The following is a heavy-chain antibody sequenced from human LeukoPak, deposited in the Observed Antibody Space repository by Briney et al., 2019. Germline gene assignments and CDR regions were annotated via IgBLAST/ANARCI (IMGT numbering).Heavy chain of an antibody. CDR3: ARALGSYSDY. Sequence: GGSLRLSCAGSGFTFSTSWMHWVRQAPGKALVWVPRINDDGSSINYADSVKGRFTSSRDNAKNTLYLQMSSLRAEDTAVYYCARALGSYSDYWGQGTLVSVSS. V-gene: IGHV3-74*01. CDR2: INDDGSSI. D-gene: IGHD1-26*01. J-gene: IGHJ4*02. CDR1: GFTFSTSW.